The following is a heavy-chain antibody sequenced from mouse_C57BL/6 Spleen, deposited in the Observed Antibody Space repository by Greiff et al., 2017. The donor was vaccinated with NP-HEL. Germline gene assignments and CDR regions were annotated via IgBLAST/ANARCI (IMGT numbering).Heavy chain of an antibody. V-gene: IGHV14-3*01. D-gene: IGHD1-2*01. CDR3: ASSSITTDPYYFDY. CDR2: IDPANGNT. J-gene: IGHJ2*01. CDR1: GFNIKNTY. Sequence: DVKLQESVAELVRPGASVKLSCTASGFNIKNTYMHWVKQRPEQGLEWIGRIDPANGNTKYAPKFQGKATITADTSSNTAYLQLSSLTSEDTAIYYCASSSITTDPYYFDYWGQGTTLTVSS.